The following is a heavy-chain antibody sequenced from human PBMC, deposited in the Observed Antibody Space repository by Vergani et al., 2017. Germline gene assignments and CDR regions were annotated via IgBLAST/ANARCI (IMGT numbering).Heavy chain of an antibody. CDR2: IYPGDSDT. V-gene: IGHV5-51*01. CDR1: GYSFTSYW. J-gene: IGHJ4*02. Sequence: EVQLVQSGAEVKKPGESLKISCKGSGYSFTSYWIGWVRQMPGKGLEWMGIIYPGDSDTRYSPSFQGQVTISADKSNSTAYLQWSSLKASDTAMYYCAGQYGAGSYYHIGSPLNSPFDYWGQGTLVTVSS. CDR3: AGQYGAGSYYHIGSPLNSPFDY. D-gene: IGHD3-10*01.